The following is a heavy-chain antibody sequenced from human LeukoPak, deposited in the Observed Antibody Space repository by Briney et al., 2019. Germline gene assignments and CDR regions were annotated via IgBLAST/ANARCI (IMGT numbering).Heavy chain of an antibody. Sequence: GESLKISCKGSGYSFTSYWISWVRQMPGEGLEWMGRIDPSDSYTTYSPSFQGHVTISADKSISTADLQWSSLKASDTAIYYCAGRRDAYNRVFDYWGQGTLVTVSS. CDR3: AGRRDAYNRVFDY. CDR2: IDPSDSYT. V-gene: IGHV5-10-1*01. D-gene: IGHD5-24*01. J-gene: IGHJ4*02. CDR1: GYSFTSYW.